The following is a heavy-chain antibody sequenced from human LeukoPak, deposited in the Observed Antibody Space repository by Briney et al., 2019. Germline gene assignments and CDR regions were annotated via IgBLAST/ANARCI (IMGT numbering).Heavy chain of an antibody. CDR3: ARRIQLWFA. V-gene: IGHV4-34*01. CDR2: INHSGST. Sequence: PGGSLRLSCAASGFSFSRYWMSWIRQPPGKGLEWIGEINHSGSTNYNPSLKSRVTISVDTSKNQFSLKLSSVTAADTAVYYCARRIQLWFAWGQGTLVTVSS. CDR1: GFSFSRYW. D-gene: IGHD5-18*01. J-gene: IGHJ4*02.